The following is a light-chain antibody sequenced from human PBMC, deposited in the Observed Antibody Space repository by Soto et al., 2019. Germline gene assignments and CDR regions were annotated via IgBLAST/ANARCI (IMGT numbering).Light chain of an antibody. CDR3: QQYYTTPQT. J-gene: IGKJ2*01. V-gene: IGKV4-1*01. Sequence: DIVMTQSPDSLALSLGERVTINCKSSQSVLYSSNNKNYLAWYQQKPGQPPKLLIYWASIRDSGVPDRFSGSGSGTDFTLTISSLQAEDVAVYYCQQYYTTPQTFGQGTKLDIK. CDR1: QSVLYSSNNKNY. CDR2: WAS.